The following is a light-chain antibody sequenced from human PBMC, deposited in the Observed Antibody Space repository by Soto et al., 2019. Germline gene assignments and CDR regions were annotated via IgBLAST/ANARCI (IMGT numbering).Light chain of an antibody. J-gene: IGKJ1*01. CDR2: TAS. CDR3: QHYNSYSEA. CDR1: QGIRSW. V-gene: IGKV1-5*03. Sequence: DIQMTQSPSTLSASVGDRVTITCRASQGIRSWLAWYQQKPGKAPKLLIYTASSLESGVPSRFSGSGSGTEFTLTISSLQPDDFATYYCQHYNSYSEAFGQGTKVDIK.